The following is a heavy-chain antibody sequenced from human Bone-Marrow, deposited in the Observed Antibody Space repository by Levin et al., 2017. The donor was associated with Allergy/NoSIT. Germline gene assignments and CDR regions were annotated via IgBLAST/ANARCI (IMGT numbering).Heavy chain of an antibody. Sequence: GESLKISCAASGFSVSDNYMSWVRQAPEQGLEWVSIIYSGGSTYYADPVKGRFTVSRDNSKNTLDLQMNNLRAEGTALYYCAKAGSRWGNNWLDPWGQGTLVIVSS. CDR3: AKAGSRWGNNWLDP. J-gene: IGHJ5*02. CDR2: IYSGGST. CDR1: GFSVSDNY. D-gene: IGHD4-23*01. V-gene: IGHV3-53*01.